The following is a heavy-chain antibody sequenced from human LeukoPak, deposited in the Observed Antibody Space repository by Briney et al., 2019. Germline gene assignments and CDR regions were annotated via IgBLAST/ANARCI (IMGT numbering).Heavy chain of an antibody. CDR1: GYTFTGYY. D-gene: IGHD3-10*01. Sequence: ASVKVSCKASGYTFTGYYMHWVRQAPGKGLEWMGGFDPEDGETIYAQKFQGRVTMTEDTSTDTAYMELSSLRSEDTAVYYCATGLREVHYMDVWGKGTTVTVSS. V-gene: IGHV1-24*01. CDR3: ATGLREVHYMDV. J-gene: IGHJ6*03. CDR2: FDPEDGET.